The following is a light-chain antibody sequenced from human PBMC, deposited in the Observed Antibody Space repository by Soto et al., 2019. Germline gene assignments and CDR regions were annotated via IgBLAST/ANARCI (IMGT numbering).Light chain of an antibody. V-gene: IGLV1-44*01. Sequence: LTQPPSASGTPGQRVTISCSGSSSNIGSSSVNWYQQLPGTAPKLLIYNNNQWPSGVSDRFSGSKSGTSASLAISGLQSEDEADYYCAAWDVSLNGLYVFGTGTKLTVL. CDR2: NNN. CDR1: SSNIGSSS. CDR3: AAWDVSLNGLYV. J-gene: IGLJ1*01.